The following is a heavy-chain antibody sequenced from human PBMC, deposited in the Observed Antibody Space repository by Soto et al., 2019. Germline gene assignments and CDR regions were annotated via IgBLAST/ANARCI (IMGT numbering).Heavy chain of an antibody. CDR1: GGSISSGGYS. CDR3: ARVGGMTTVTIPYFDY. V-gene: IGHV4-30-2*01. J-gene: IGHJ4*02. CDR2: IYHSGNT. D-gene: IGHD4-17*01. Sequence: QLQLQESGSGLVKPSQTLSLTCAVSGGSISSGGYSWSWIRQPPGKGLEWIGYIYHSGNTYYNPSLKSRVTISVDSSKIQLSLKLSSVTAADTAVYYCARVGGMTTVTIPYFDYWGQGTLVTVSS.